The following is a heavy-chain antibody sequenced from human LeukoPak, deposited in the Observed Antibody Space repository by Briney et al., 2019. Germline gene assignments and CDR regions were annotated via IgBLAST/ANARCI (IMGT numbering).Heavy chain of an antibody. Sequence: EASVKVSCKASGGTFSSYAISWVRQAPGQGLEWMGGIIPIFGTANYPQKFQGRVTITADKSTSTAYMELSSLRSEDTAVYYCARGRFGYGDYSSYYHYGMDVWGKGTTVTVSS. CDR2: IIPIFGTA. D-gene: IGHD4-17*01. J-gene: IGHJ6*04. V-gene: IGHV1-69*06. CDR3: ARGRFGYGDYSSYYHYGMDV. CDR1: GGTFSSYA.